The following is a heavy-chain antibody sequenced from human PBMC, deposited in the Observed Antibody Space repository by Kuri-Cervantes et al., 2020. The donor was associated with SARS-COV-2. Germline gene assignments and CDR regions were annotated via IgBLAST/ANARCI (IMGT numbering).Heavy chain of an antibody. CDR1: GFTFSSYA. CDR3: AKGNPPSYYYGSGSYYGAVGYCYYGMDV. Sequence: GGSLRLSCAASGFTFSSYAMSWVRQAPGKGLEWVSAISGSGGSTYYADSVKGRFTISRDNSKNTLYLQMNSLRAEDTAVYYCAKGNPPSYYYGSGSYYGAVGYCYYGMDVWGQGTTVTVSS. CDR2: ISGSGGST. V-gene: IGHV3-23*01. J-gene: IGHJ6*02. D-gene: IGHD3-10*01.